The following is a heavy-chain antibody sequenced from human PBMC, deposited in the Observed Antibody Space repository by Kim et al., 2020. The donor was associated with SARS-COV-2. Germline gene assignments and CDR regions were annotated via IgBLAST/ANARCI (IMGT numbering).Heavy chain of an antibody. CDR3: ARGGVTVAGISY. V-gene: IGHV1-3*01. D-gene: IGHD6-19*01. J-gene: IGHJ1*01. CDR2: INAGNGST. Sequence: ASVKVSCKASGYTFTKFAIHWVRQAPGQGLEWMGWINAGNGSTKSSQKFQGRVTITRDTSASTAYMELYSLTSEDTAVYYCARGGVTVAGISYWGQGTLVTVSS. CDR1: GYTFTKFA.